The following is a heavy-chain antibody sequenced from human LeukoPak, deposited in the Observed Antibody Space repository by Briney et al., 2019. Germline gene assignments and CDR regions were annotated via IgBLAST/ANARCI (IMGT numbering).Heavy chain of an antibody. CDR2: IYTSGST. CDR1: GGSISSYY. D-gene: IGHD4-23*01. CDR3: ARVYGGNSYYLDY. V-gene: IGHV4-4*07. Sequence: SETLSLTCTVSGGSISSYYWSWIRQPAGKGLEWIGRIYTSGSTNYNPSLESRVTMSEETSKNQFSLKLSSVTAADTAVYYCARVYGGNSYYLDYWGQGTLVTVSS. J-gene: IGHJ4*02.